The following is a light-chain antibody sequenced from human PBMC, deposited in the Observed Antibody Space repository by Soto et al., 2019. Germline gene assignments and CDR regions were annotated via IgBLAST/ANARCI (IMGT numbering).Light chain of an antibody. CDR2: SNN. CDR3: ATWDDSLNGWV. V-gene: IGLV1-44*01. CDR1: SSNIGSNT. J-gene: IGLJ3*02. Sequence: QSVLTQPPSASGTPGQRVSISCSGNSSNIGSNTVNWYHQLPGTAPTLLIKSNNQRPSGIPDRFSGSKSGTSASLAINGLQSEDEADYYCATWDDSLNGWVFGGGTKLTVL.